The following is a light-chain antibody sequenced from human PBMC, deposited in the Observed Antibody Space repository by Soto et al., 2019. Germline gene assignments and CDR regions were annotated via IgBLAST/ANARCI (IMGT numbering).Light chain of an antibody. CDR3: NSYAGSNNWV. CDR2: EVS. Sequence: QSALTQPASGSGSPGQSITISCTGTSSDVGGYNYVSWYQQHPGKAPKLMIYEVSKRPSGVPDRFSGSKSGNTASLTVSGLQAEDEADYYCNSYAGSNNWVFGGGTKLTVL. CDR1: SSDVGGYNY. J-gene: IGLJ3*02. V-gene: IGLV2-8*01.